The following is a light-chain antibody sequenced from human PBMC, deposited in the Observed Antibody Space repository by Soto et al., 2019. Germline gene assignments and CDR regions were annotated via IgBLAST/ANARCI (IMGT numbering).Light chain of an antibody. J-gene: IGKJ1*01. V-gene: IGKV3D-15*01. CDR1: QSVDSS. Sequence: VMTQSPDILFVSPGQKGILPCTTSQSVDSSLAWYQQLPGQAPRRLIYDVAIRATGIPDRFSGSGSGTEFTLTISSLQSEDIAIYYCQHYYKWPPAWTFGQGTKVDI. CDR3: QHYYKWPPAWT. CDR2: DVA.